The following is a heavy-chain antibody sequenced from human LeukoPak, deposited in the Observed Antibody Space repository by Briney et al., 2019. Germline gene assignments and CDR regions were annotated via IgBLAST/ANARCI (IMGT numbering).Heavy chain of an antibody. Sequence: PGGSLRLSCAASGFTFSSYGMHWVRQAPGKGLEWVAVIWYDGSNKYYADSVEGRFTISRDNSKNTLYLQMNSLRAEDTAVYYCAGARTYYYAMDVWGQGTTVTVSS. CDR1: GFTFSSYG. V-gene: IGHV3-33*01. CDR3: AGARTYYYAMDV. J-gene: IGHJ6*02. CDR2: IWYDGSNK.